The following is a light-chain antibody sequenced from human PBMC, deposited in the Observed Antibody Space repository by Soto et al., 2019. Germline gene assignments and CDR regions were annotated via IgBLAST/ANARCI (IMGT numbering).Light chain of an antibody. J-gene: IGKJ3*01. CDR2: GAS. Sequence: EVGLTRSPGTLSLSPGERATLSCRASQSVSSSYLAWHQQKPGQAPRLLIYGASSRATGIPDRFSGSGSGTDFTLTISRLEPEDFAVYYCQQYGSSPGTFGPGTKVDSK. CDR1: QSVSSSY. CDR3: QQYGSSPGT. V-gene: IGKV3-20*01.